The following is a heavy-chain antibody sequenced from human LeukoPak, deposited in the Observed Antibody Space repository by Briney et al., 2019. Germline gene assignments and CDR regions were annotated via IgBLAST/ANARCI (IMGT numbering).Heavy chain of an antibody. Sequence: PSETLSPTCTVSGGSISSSSYYWGWIRQPPGKGLEWIGSIYYSGSTYYNPSLKSRVTISVDTSKNQFSLKLSSVTAADTAVYYCAKARGYSYHTYFDYWGQGTLVTVSS. J-gene: IGHJ4*02. CDR1: GGSISSSSYY. CDR2: IYYSGST. V-gene: IGHV4-39*07. D-gene: IGHD5-18*01. CDR3: AKARGYSYHTYFDY.